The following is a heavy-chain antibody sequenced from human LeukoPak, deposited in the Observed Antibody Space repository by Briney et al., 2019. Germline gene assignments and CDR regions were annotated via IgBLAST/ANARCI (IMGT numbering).Heavy chain of an antibody. CDR1: GGSITNGDYY. CDR2: IYHNGNT. CDR3: TREGSGRGIYFDH. Sequence: SETLSLTXSVSGGSITNGDYYWAWIRQPPGKGLEWIATIYHNGNTYYNPSLKSRVTISVDTSASQFSLKLTFVTAADAAIYYCTREGSGRGIYFDHWGQGTLVGVSS. D-gene: IGHD3-10*01. V-gene: IGHV4-39*02. J-gene: IGHJ4*02.